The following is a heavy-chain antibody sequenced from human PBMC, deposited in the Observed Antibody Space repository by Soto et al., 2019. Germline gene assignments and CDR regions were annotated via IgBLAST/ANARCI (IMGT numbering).Heavy chain of an antibody. CDR1: GGSFSGYY. D-gene: IGHD3-10*01. J-gene: IGHJ5*02. V-gene: IGHV4-34*01. Sequence: QVRLKQRGARLLKPSETLSLTCDVYGGSFSGYYWSWIRQSPGKGLEWIGQIKHSGGTNYNPLLKSRVTISVDTPRNQFSLKLSSVTAADTAVYFCARTYYYRSGTYFAWFDPWGQGTLVTVSS. CDR3: ARTYYYRSGTYFAWFDP. CDR2: IKHSGGT.